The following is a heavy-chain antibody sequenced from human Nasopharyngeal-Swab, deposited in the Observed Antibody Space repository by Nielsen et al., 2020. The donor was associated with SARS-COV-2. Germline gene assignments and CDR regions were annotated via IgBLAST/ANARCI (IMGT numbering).Heavy chain of an antibody. CDR1: GFTFSDYS. V-gene: IGHV3-23*01. J-gene: IGHJ4*02. CDR2: ISDSGGMT. D-gene: IGHD2-15*01. CDR3: AKEEYCSGRSCSYLDY. Sequence: AGSLRLSCAASGFTFSDYSMTWVRQAPGKGLEWVSIISDSGGMTKYADSVKGRFTISRDNSKNTLFLQMNGLRAEDTGVYYCAKEEYCSGRSCSYLDYWGQGTLVTVSS.